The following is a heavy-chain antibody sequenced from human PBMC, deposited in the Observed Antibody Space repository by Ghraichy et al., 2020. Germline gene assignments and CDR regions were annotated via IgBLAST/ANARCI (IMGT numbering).Heavy chain of an antibody. CDR1: GGSISRSSYY. V-gene: IGHV4-39*01. CDR3: ARRANCSSSSCFIYYHHDGMDV. CDR2: IYESGST. D-gene: IGHD2-2*01. J-gene: IGHJ6*02. Sequence: SETLSLTCNVSGGSISRSSYYWGWIRQPPGKGLEWIGSIYESGSTYYNPSLKSRVTISVDTSKNQFSLKLSSVTAADTAVYFCARRANCSSSSCFIYYHHDGMDVWGQGTTVTVSS.